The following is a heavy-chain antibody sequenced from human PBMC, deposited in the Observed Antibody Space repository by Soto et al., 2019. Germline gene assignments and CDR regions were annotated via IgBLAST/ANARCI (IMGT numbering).Heavy chain of an antibody. D-gene: IGHD1-26*01. J-gene: IGHJ6*02. Sequence: QVQLVQSGAEVKKPGSSVKVSCKASGGTFSSYTISWVRQAPGQGLEWMGRIIPILGIANYAQKFQGRVTITADKSTRTAYMGLSSLRSEDTAVYYCARAITTTRNYYYGMDFWGQGTTVTVSS. CDR2: IIPILGIA. CDR3: ARAITTTRNYYYGMDF. CDR1: GGTFSSYT. V-gene: IGHV1-69*02.